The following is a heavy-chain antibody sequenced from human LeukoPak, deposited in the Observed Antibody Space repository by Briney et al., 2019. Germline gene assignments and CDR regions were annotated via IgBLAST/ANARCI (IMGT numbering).Heavy chain of an antibody. CDR3: ARTTEGGYTYGYFYYYSMDV. CDR1: GGSISSYY. D-gene: IGHD5-18*01. CDR2: IYYSGST. V-gene: IGHV4-59*01. J-gene: IGHJ6*03. Sequence: SETLSLTCTVSGGSISSYYGSWIRQPPGKGLERIGYIYYSGSTNYNPSLKSRVTISVDTSKNQFSLKLTSVTAADTAVYYCARTTEGGYTYGYFYYYSMDVWGKGTTVTISS.